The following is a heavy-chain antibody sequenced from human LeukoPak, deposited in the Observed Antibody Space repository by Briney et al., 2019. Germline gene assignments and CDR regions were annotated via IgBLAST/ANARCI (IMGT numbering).Heavy chain of an antibody. D-gene: IGHD3-22*01. CDR1: GLPFSNYA. CDR2: ITGTGAST. Sequence: GGSLRLSCAASGLPFSNYAMSWVRQAPGKGLEWVSAITGTGASTYYADSVKGRFTISRDNSKNTLYLQMNSLRGEDTAVYYCARATYYYDPRFDYWGQGTLVTVSS. V-gene: IGHV3-23*01. CDR3: ARATYYYDPRFDY. J-gene: IGHJ4*02.